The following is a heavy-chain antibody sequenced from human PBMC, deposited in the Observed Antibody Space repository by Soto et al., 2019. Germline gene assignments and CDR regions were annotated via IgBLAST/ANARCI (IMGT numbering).Heavy chain of an antibody. CDR1: GFTFSSYA. CDR3: SKSGDWYYDFWSGYRMGFDY. D-gene: IGHD3-3*01. J-gene: IGHJ4*02. Sequence: GGSLRLSCAASGFTFSSYAMSWVRQAPGKGLEWVSAISGSGGSTYYADSVKGRFTISRDNSKTTLYLQMTSLRAEDTAVYYCSKSGDWYYDFWSGYRMGFDYGGQGTLVTVSS. V-gene: IGHV3-23*01. CDR2: ISGSGGST.